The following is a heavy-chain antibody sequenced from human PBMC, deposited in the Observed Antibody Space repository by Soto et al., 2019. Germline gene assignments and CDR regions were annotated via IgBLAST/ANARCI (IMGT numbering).Heavy chain of an antibody. CDR1: GFTFSSYS. CDR2: ISSSSSYI. D-gene: IGHD6-13*01. Sequence: EVQLVESGGGLVKPGGSLRLSCAASGFTFSSYSMNWVRQAPGKGLEWVSSISSSSSYIYYADSVRGRFTISRDNAKNSLYLQMNSLRAEDTAVYYCARGVIAAAGSGFDYWGQGTLVTVSS. J-gene: IGHJ4*02. V-gene: IGHV3-21*01. CDR3: ARGVIAAAGSGFDY.